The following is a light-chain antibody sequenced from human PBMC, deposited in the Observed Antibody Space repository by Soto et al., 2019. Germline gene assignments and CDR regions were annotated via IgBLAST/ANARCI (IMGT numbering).Light chain of an antibody. Sequence: ETVMTQSPATLSVSLGEIATLSCRASQSVTTNLAWYQQKPGQAPRLLIYGASIRATGVPARFSGSGSGTDFTLTISSLQPEDFAVYFCQQYKNWPPVTFGGGTKVEIK. CDR2: GAS. V-gene: IGKV3-15*01. CDR3: QQYKNWPPVT. CDR1: QSVTTN. J-gene: IGKJ4*01.